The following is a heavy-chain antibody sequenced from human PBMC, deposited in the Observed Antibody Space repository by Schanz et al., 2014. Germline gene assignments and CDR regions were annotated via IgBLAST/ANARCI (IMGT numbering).Heavy chain of an antibody. CDR1: GFTFSNYA. J-gene: IGHJ4*02. V-gene: IGHV3-30*04. CDR3: ARDKGGLIPFDY. CDR2: ISYDGSKK. Sequence: VQLVESGGGLVQPGGSLRLSCAASGFTFSNYAMHWVRQAPGKGLEWVAVISYDGSKKYYADSVKGRFTISRDNSKNTLHLQINSLRAEDTAVYYCARDKGGLIPFDYWGQGTLVAVSS. D-gene: IGHD2-15*01.